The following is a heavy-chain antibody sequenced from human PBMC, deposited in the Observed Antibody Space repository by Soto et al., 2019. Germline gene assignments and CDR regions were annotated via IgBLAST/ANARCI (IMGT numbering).Heavy chain of an antibody. J-gene: IGHJ4*02. D-gene: IGHD2-15*01. CDR3: VRDSGYDVDCSGGSCYSPLGY. V-gene: IGHV4-39*02. Sequence: SETLSLTCTVSGGSISSSSYYWGWIRQPPGKGLEWIGSIYYSGSTYYNPSIKSRVTISVDTSKNQFSLKLSSVTAADTAVYYCVRDSGYDVDCSGGSCYSPLGYWGQGTLVTVSS. CDR1: GGSISSSSYY. CDR2: IYYSGST.